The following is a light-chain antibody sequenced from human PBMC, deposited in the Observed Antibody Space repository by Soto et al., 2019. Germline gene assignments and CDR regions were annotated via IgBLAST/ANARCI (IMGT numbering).Light chain of an antibody. V-gene: IGKV1-5*01. CDR3: QQYTTFWT. CDR1: QSIDNR. Sequence: DIQMTQSPPTLSASVGDRVTITCRASQSIDNRLAWYQQKPGNAPRLLIHDASSLDSGVPSRFSGSGYGTRFTLTISSLQPDDFATYFCQQYTTFWTLGQGTKVEI. J-gene: IGKJ1*01. CDR2: DAS.